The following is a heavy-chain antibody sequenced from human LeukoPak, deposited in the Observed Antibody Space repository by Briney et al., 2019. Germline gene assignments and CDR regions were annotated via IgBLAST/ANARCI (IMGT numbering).Heavy chain of an antibody. CDR3: ASAAYYYDSTPGY. J-gene: IGHJ4*02. Sequence: ASVKVSCKASGYTFTGYYMHWVRQAPGQGLEWMGWINPNSGGTNYAQKFQGRVTMTRDTSISTAYMELSRLRSEDTAVYYCASAAYYYDSTPGYWGQGTLVTVSS. V-gene: IGHV1-2*02. D-gene: IGHD3-22*01. CDR2: INPNSGGT. CDR1: GYTFTGYY.